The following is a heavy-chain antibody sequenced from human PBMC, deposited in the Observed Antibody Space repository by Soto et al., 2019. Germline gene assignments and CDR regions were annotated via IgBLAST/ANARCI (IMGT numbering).Heavy chain of an antibody. V-gene: IGHV4-39*01. J-gene: IGHJ6*03. CDR3: ATVTSGYHYMDL. D-gene: IGHD4-17*01. Sequence: SETLSLTCTVSGGSISSSGYYWDWIRQPPGKGLEWIGSIYYGGDTYYNPSLKSRVIISVDTSKNQFSLKVTSVTAADTAVYYCATVTSGYHYMDLWGKGTTVTVSS. CDR2: IYYGGDT. CDR1: GGSISSSGYY.